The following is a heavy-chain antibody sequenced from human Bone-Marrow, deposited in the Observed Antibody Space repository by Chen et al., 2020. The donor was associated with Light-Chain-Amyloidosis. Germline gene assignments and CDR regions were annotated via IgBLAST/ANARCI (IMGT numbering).Heavy chain of an antibody. D-gene: IGHD3-10*01. Sequence: EVQLVESGGGLVQPGGSVRLCCAASGFPFSTYWMSWVRQPPGKGLEWVANIKQDGSEIHYVDSVKGRFTVSRDNAKNSLYLQMNTLRADDTAVYYCARGDYYGYLDAFDIWGQGTMVTVSS. CDR3: ARGDYYGYLDAFDI. CDR1: GFPFSTYW. J-gene: IGHJ3*02. CDR2: IKQDGSEI. V-gene: IGHV3-7*01.